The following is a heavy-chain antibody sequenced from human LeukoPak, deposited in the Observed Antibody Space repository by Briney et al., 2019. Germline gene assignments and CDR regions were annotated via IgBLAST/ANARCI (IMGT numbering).Heavy chain of an antibody. Sequence: PSETLSLTCTVSDGSISSSSYYWGWIRQPPGKGLEWIGSIYYSGSTYYNPSLKSRVTISVDTSKNQFSLKLSSVTAADTAVYYCARLTAAAATGVDYWGQGTLVTVSS. CDR3: ARLTAAAATGVDY. J-gene: IGHJ4*02. CDR1: DGSISSSSYY. V-gene: IGHV4-39*01. CDR2: IYYSGST. D-gene: IGHD6-13*01.